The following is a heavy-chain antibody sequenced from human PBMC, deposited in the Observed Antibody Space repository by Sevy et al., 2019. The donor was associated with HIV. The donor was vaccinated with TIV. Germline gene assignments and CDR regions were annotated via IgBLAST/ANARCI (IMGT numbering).Heavy chain of an antibody. Sequence: ASVKVSCKASGHTFTGYCIHWVRQAPGQGLEWMGWINANSGGTNYAQKFQDRVTMTSDTSISTVYMDLSRLRSDDTAVYFCTRSGYYYGFDYWGQGTLVTVSS. J-gene: IGHJ4*02. CDR1: GHTFTGYC. D-gene: IGHD3-22*01. V-gene: IGHV1-2*02. CDR2: INANSGGT. CDR3: TRSGYYYGFDY.